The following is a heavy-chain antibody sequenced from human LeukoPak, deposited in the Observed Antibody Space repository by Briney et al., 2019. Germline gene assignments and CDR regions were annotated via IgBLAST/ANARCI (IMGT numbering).Heavy chain of an antibody. J-gene: IGHJ6*02. V-gene: IGHV3-74*01. CDR2: INSDGSST. CDR1: GFTFSSYW. CDR3: ARSSSKLYYYYGMDV. Sequence: PGGSLRLSCAASGFTFSSYWMHWVRHAPGKGLVWVSRINSDGSSTSYADSVKGRFTISRDNAKNTLYLQMNSLRAEDTAVYYCARSSSKLYYYYGMDVWGQGTTVTVSS.